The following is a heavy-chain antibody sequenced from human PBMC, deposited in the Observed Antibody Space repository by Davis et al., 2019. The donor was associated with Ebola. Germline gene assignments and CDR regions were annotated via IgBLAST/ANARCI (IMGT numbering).Heavy chain of an antibody. V-gene: IGHV4-59*01. J-gene: IGHJ4*02. D-gene: IGHD5-12*01. CDR2: IYYSGST. Sequence: SETLSLTCTVSGGSISSYYWSWIRQPPGKGLEWFGFIYYSGSTNYNPSLKSRVIISVDTSKNQFSLKLSSVTAADTAVYYCAGGVATAVFDYWGQGTLVTVSS. CDR3: AGGVATAVFDY. CDR1: GGSISSYY.